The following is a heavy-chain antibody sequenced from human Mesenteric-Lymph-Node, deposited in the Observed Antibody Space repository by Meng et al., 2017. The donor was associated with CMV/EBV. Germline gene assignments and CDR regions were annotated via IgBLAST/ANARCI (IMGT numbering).Heavy chain of an antibody. V-gene: IGHV4-61*01. Sequence: GSLRLSCTVSGGSVNGGTYYWNWIRQTPGKGLEWIGYIYYSARTNYNPSLKSRVTISADASKNQISLRLNSVTAADTAVYFCAREGDYYYGMDVWGQGTTVTVSS. CDR3: AREGDYYYGMDV. CDR2: IYYSART. CDR1: GGSVNGGTYY. J-gene: IGHJ6*02.